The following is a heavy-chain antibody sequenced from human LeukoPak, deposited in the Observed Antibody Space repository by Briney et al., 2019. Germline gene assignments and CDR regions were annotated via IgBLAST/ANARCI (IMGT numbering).Heavy chain of an antibody. V-gene: IGHV1-2*02. CDR1: GYTFTDYF. D-gene: IGHD1-26*01. Sequence: ASVKVSCKASGYTFTDYFMHWVRQAPGQGLEWMGWINPNSGGTNFAQKFQGRVTMTRDTSISTAYMELSSLRSDDTAVYYCARTGGATYYFDYWGQGTLVTVSS. CDR3: ARTGGATYYFDY. J-gene: IGHJ4*02. CDR2: INPNSGGT.